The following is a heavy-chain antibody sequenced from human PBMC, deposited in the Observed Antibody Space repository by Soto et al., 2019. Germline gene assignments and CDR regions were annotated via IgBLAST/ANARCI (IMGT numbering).Heavy chain of an antibody. CDR3: ATVYSGSMGY. Sequence: SETLSLTCTVSGGSFSTYYWSWIRQPPGKGLGWIAYMYYSGSTNYNPSLKSRVTISVGTSKNQFSLNLSSVTAADTAVYYCATVYSGSMGYWGQGTLVTVSS. CDR1: GGSFSTYY. V-gene: IGHV4-59*01. CDR2: MYYSGST. J-gene: IGHJ4*02. D-gene: IGHD1-26*01.